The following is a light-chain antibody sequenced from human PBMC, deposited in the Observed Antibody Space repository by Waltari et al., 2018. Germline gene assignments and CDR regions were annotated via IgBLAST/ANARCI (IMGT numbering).Light chain of an antibody. CDR2: DVS. V-gene: IGLV2-14*03. Sequence: QSALTQPASVSGSPGQSITLSCPGTSSDVGGYNYFSWYQQHPGKAPKLMIYDVSNRASGVSNRFSGSKSGNTASLTISGLQAEDEADFYCSSYTNTGTRVFGGGTKLTVL. CDR1: SSDVGGYNY. CDR3: SSYTNTGTRV. J-gene: IGLJ3*02.